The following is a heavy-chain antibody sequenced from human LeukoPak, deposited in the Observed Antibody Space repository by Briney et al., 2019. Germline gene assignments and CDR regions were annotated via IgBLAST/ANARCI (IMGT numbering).Heavy chain of an antibody. D-gene: IGHD3-22*01. CDR2: ISSSSNTI. CDR3: ARALSQYYYDSSSAY. Sequence: PGGSLRLSCAASGFSFSNYWMNWVRQAPGKGLEWVSHISSSSNTIYYADSVKGRFTISRDNAKNSLFLQMNSLRDEDTAVYYCARALSQYYYDSSSAYWGQGTLVTVSS. CDR1: GFSFSNYW. V-gene: IGHV3-48*02. J-gene: IGHJ4*02.